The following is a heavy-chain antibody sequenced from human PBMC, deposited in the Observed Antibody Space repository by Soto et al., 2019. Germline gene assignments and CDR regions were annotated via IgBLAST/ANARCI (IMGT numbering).Heavy chain of an antibody. D-gene: IGHD3-22*01. Sequence: LRLSCAASGFTFSSYWMTWVRQAPGKGLEWVANIKQDGSEKYYVDSVKGRFTISRDNAKNSLYLHMHSLRAEDTAVYYCAGPYYYDSSGYQGYAFDIWGQGTMVTVSS. J-gene: IGHJ3*02. CDR3: AGPYYYDSSGYQGYAFDI. CDR1: GFTFSSYW. V-gene: IGHV3-7*03. CDR2: IKQDGSEK.